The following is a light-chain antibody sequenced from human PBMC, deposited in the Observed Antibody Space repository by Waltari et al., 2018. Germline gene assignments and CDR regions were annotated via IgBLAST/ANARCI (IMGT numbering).Light chain of an antibody. V-gene: IGKV3-20*01. CDR2: GAS. Sequence: EIALTQSPGTLSLSVGERATVSCRASESVSRALAWYQQQPGQAPRLLIYGASTRATGIPDRFSGSGSVTDFSLTISRLEPDDFAVYYCQHYLRLPVTFGQGTTVEI. CDR1: ESVSRA. J-gene: IGKJ1*01. CDR3: QHYLRLPVT.